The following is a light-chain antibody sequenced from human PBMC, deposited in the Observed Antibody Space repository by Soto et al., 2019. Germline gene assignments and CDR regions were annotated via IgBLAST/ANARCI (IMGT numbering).Light chain of an antibody. J-gene: IGKJ4*01. Sequence: EVLMTQSPATLSTSPGEGATLSCRSSQGVGRSVAWYQQTPGQSPRLLIYSASTRASGVPARFSGSGSGTEFTLNIRSLQSEDFAVYSCQHYYYWPLTFGRGTNVAIK. CDR1: QGVGRS. CDR2: SAS. CDR3: QHYYYWPLT. V-gene: IGKV3-15*01.